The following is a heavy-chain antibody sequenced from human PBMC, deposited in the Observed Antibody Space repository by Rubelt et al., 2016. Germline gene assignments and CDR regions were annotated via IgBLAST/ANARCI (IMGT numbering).Heavy chain of an antibody. D-gene: IGHD1-1*01. CDR2: SGST. J-gene: IGHJ2*01. Sequence: SGSTNYNPSLKSRVTISVDTSKNQFSLKLSSVTAADTAVYYCARGGWNYWYFDLWGRGTLVTVSS. V-gene: IGHV4-34*01. CDR3: ARGGWNYWYFDL.